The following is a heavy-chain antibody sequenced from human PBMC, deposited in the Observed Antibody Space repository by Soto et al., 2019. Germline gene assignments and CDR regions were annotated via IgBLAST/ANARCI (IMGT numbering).Heavy chain of an antibody. CDR3: AHSIAGHYDILTGVLGY. D-gene: IGHD3-9*01. CDR2: IYCNDDK. J-gene: IGHJ4*02. Sequence: VSGPTLVNPTQTLTLSCTCSGFSLSTSGVGVGWIRQPPGEALEWLALIYCNDDKRYSPSLKSRLTITNDTSKNQVVLTMTNMDPVDTATYYCAHSIAGHYDILTGVLGYWGQGTLVTVSS. V-gene: IGHV2-5*01. CDR1: GFSLSTSGVG.